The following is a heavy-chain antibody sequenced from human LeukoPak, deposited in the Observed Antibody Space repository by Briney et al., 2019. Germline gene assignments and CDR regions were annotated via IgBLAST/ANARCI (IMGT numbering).Heavy chain of an antibody. CDR3: ARLEIGAVAVDY. D-gene: IGHD6-19*01. V-gene: IGHV4-39*01. J-gene: IGHJ4*02. CDR1: GGSISSSSYN. Sequence: SETLSLTCTVSGGSISSSSYNWGWIRQPPGKGLEWIGSIYYSGSTYYNPSLKSRVTISVDTSKNQFSLKLTSVTAADTAVYYCARLEIGAVAVDYWGQGTLVTVSS. CDR2: IYYSGST.